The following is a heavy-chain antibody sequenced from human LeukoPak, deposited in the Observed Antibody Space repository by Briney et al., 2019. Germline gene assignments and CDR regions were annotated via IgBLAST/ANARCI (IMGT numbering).Heavy chain of an antibody. CDR2: TDPNSGDT. D-gene: IGHD6-19*01. CDR3: SRGAPTIAMTGTGLDY. Sequence: ASVTVSCKASGYTFIGYYLHWVRQAPGQGLEWMGWTDPNSGDTKYAQKFQGRVTMTRDTSISTAYMELRSLRSDDTAVYYCSRGAPTIAMTGTGLDYWGQGTLVAVSS. CDR1: GYTFIGYY. J-gene: IGHJ4*02. V-gene: IGHV1-2*02.